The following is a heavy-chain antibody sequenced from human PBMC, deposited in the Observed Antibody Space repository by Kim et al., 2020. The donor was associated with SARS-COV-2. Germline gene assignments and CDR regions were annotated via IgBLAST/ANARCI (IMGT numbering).Heavy chain of an antibody. CDR3: ARRPSSLYYYGMDV. Sequence: PSFPGQVTISADKSISTAYLQWSSLKASDTAMYYCARRPSSLYYYGMDVWGQGTTVTVSS. V-gene: IGHV5-51*01. J-gene: IGHJ6*02.